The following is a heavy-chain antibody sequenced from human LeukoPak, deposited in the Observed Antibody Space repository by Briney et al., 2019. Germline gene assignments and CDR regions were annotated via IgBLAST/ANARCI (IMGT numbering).Heavy chain of an antibody. V-gene: IGHV4-59*01. CDR1: GGSISSYY. Sequence: SETQSLTCTVSGGSISSYYWSWIRQPPGKGLEWIGYIYYSGSTNYNPSLKSRVTISVDTSKNQFSLKLSSVTAADTAVYYCARTIVVVVAGSLDWFDPWGQGTLVTVSS. J-gene: IGHJ5*02. CDR3: ARTIVVVVAGSLDWFDP. D-gene: IGHD2-15*01. CDR2: IYYSGST.